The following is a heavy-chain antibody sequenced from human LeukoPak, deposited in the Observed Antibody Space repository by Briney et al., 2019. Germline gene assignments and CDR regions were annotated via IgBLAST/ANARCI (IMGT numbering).Heavy chain of an antibody. CDR2: INPNSGGT. CDR1: GYTFTSYY. D-gene: IGHD6-19*01. V-gene: IGHV1-2*02. Sequence: ASVKVSCKASGYTFTSYYMHWVRQAPGQGLEWMGWINPNSGGTNYAQKFQGRVTMTRDTSISTAYMELSRLRPDDTAVYYCARMTGQWRVNPFDYWGQGTLVTVSS. CDR3: ARMTGQWRVNPFDY. J-gene: IGHJ4*02.